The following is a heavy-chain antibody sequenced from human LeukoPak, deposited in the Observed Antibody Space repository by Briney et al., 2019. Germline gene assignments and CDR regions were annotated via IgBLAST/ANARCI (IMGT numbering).Heavy chain of an antibody. Sequence: GSPELSFAASWFPLSSYSMNWVRPAPGKGLEWGSAISGSGGSTYYADSVKGRFTISRDNSKNTLYLQMNSLRAEDTAVYYCAKDWYSSWEYYFDYWGQGTLVTVSS. CDR1: WFPLSSYS. V-gene: IGHV3-23*01. CDR2: ISGSGGST. D-gene: IGHD6-19*01. J-gene: IGHJ4*02. CDR3: AKDWYSSWEYYFDY.